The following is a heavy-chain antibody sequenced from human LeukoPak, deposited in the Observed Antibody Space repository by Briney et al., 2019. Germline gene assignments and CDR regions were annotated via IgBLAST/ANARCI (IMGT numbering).Heavy chain of an antibody. D-gene: IGHD2-21*02. CDR1: GFTFSSCG. CDR2: ISYDGSNK. CDR3: AKEDCGGDCYSVYYFDY. V-gene: IGHV3-30*18. Sequence: PGRSLRLSCAASGFTFSSCGMHWVRQAPGKGLEWVAVISYDGSNKYYADSVKGRFTISRDNSKNTLYLQMNSLRAEDTAVYYCAKEDCGGDCYSVYYFDYWGQGTLVTVSS. J-gene: IGHJ4*02.